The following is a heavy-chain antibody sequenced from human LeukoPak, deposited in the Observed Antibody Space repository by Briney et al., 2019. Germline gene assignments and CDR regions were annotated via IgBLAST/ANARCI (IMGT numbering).Heavy chain of an antibody. CDR3: ARPLLWFGAYDY. CDR1: GGSFSGYY. D-gene: IGHD3-10*01. J-gene: IGHJ4*02. V-gene: IGHV4-34*01. Sequence: SETLSLTCAVYGGSFSGYYWSWIRQPPGKGLEWIGEINHSGSTNYNPSLKSRVTISVDTSKNQFSLKLSSVTAADTAVYYCARPLLWFGAYDYWGQGTLVTVSS. CDR2: INHSGST.